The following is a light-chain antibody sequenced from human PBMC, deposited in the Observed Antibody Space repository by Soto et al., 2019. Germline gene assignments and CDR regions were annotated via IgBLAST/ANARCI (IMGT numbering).Light chain of an antibody. CDR1: SSDVGGYKY. J-gene: IGLJ2*01. CDR3: SSYTSSSTLDVV. V-gene: IGLV2-14*01. Sequence: QSALTQPASVSGSPGQSITISCTGTSSDVGGYKYVSWYQQHPGKAPKLMIYDVSNRPSGVSNRFSGSKSGNTASLTISGLQAEEEADYYCSSYTSSSTLDVVFGGGTKVTVL. CDR2: DVS.